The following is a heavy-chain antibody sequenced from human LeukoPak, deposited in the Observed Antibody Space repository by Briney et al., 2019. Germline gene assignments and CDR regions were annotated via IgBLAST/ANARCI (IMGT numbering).Heavy chain of an antibody. CDR3: AREGRSSYGMDV. CDR2: IKQEGSAK. CDR1: EFTFSNYW. J-gene: IGHJ6*02. V-gene: IGHV3-7*01. D-gene: IGHD2-15*01. Sequence: GGSLRLSCAAYEFTFSNYWMSWVRQAQGKGLEWVANIKQEGSAKYYVDSVKGRFTISRDDSTNSLYLQMNSLRAEDTAVYYCAREGRSSYGMDVWGQGTTVTVSS.